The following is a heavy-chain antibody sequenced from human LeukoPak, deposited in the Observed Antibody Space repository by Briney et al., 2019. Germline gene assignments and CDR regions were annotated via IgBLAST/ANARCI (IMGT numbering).Heavy chain of an antibody. V-gene: IGHV3-23*01. CDR3: AKMAHYGSGSTYYYYYYMDV. CDR1: GFTFSRYG. J-gene: IGHJ6*03. D-gene: IGHD3-10*01. Sequence: GGSLRLSCAASGFTFSRYGMSWVRQAPGKGLEWVSAISGSGGSTYYADSVKGRFTISRDNSKNTLYLQMNSLRAEDTAVYYCAKMAHYGSGSTYYYYYYMDVWGKGTTVTVSS. CDR2: ISGSGGST.